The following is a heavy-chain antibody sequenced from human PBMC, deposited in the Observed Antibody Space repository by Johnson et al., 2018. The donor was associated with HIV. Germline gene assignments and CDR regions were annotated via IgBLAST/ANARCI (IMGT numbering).Heavy chain of an antibody. D-gene: IGHD4-17*01. CDR1: GFTFSAYY. J-gene: IGHJ3*01. V-gene: IGHV3-11*04. CDR3: ARDATPWGGAYVGYAFDL. Sequence: QVQLVESGGGLVKPGGSLRLSCAASGFTFSAYYMSWIRQAPGKGLECLAYISSSGSSVYYTDSVKGRVTISRDNTKNSLHLQMNSLSAEDTAVYYCARDATPWGGAYVGYAFDLWGQGTMVAVSS. CDR2: ISSSGSSV.